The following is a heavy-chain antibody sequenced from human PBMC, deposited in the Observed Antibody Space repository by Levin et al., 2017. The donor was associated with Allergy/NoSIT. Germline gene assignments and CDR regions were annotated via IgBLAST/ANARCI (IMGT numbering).Heavy chain of an antibody. CDR3: ARTREGIAVAGAWFDP. D-gene: IGHD6-19*01. J-gene: IGHJ5*02. CDR2: ISSSSSYI. CDR1: GFTFSSYS. V-gene: IGHV3-21*01. Sequence: ETLSLTCAASGFTFSSYSMNWVRQAPGKGLEWVSSISSSSSYIYYADSVKGRFTISRDNAKNSLYLQMNSLRAEDTAVYYCARTREGIAVAGAWFDPWGQGTLVTVSS.